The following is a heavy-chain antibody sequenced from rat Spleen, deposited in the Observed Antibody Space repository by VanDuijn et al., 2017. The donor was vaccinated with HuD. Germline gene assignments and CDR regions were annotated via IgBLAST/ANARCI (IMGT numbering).Heavy chain of an antibody. CDR2: ISYDGSST. CDR3: AKLSSGFPY. J-gene: IGHJ3*01. CDR1: GFTFSNYG. Sequence: EVQLVESGGGLVQPGRSLKLSCAASGFTFSNYGMAWVRQAPTKGLEWVATISYDGSSTYYPDSVKGRFTISRDNAENTVYLIMNSLRSEDTATYYCAKLSSGFPYWGQGTLVTVSS. D-gene: IGHD1-12*01. V-gene: IGHV5-29*01.